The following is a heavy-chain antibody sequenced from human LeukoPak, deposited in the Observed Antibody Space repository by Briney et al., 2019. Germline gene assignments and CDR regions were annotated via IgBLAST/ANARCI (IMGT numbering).Heavy chain of an antibody. CDR3: ARRDRPYGSGSYYRH. J-gene: IGHJ4*02. D-gene: IGHD3-10*01. Sequence: SEILSLTCAVYGGSFSGHYWTWIRQPPGKGLEWIGEINHSGSTNYNPSLKSRVTISVDTSKNQFSLKLSSVTAADTAVYYCARRDRPYGSGSYYRHWGQGTLVTVSS. CDR1: GGSFSGHY. V-gene: IGHV4-34*01. CDR2: INHSGST.